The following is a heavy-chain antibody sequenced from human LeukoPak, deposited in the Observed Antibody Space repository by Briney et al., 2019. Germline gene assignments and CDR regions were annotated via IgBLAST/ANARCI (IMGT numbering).Heavy chain of an antibody. CDR2: ISSSSSYI. V-gene: IGHV3-21*01. CDR3: ARTGYSSGWYVGGEDY. CDR1: GFTFSSYS. Sequence: GGSLRLSCAASGFTFSSYSMNWVRQAPRKGLEWVSSISSSSSYIYYADSVKGRFTISRDNAKNSLYLQMNSLRAEDTAVYYCARTGYSSGWYVGGEDYWGQGTLVTVSS. J-gene: IGHJ4*02. D-gene: IGHD6-19*01.